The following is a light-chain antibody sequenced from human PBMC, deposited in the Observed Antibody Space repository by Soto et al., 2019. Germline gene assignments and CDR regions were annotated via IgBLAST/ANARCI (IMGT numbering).Light chain of an antibody. CDR2: WAS. CDR3: QQYYSTPLT. V-gene: IGKV4-1*01. Sequence: DIVMTQSPDSLAVSLGERATINCKSSQSVLYSSNNKNYLAWYQQKPGQPPKLLIYWASTRESGVPDRFSGSGSGRDFTLTISSLQAEHVAVYYCQQYYSTPLTFGGGTKVEIK. J-gene: IGKJ4*01. CDR1: QSVLYSSNNKNY.